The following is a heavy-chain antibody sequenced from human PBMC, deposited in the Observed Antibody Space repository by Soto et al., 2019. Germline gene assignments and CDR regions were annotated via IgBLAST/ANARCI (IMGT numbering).Heavy chain of an antibody. D-gene: IGHD3-9*01. CDR2: VTYDSSEK. CDR1: GFSFFNYG. Sequence: QVHVVESGGGVVQPGTSLRLSCMASGFSFFNYGFAWIRQAPGKGLEWVAVVTYDSSEKYYADSVKGRFTISRDNSKNTVYLQMDSLQHNDSALYYCGKAGGSELRYFDWPEVGVWGQGTLVTVSS. V-gene: IGHV3-30*18. J-gene: IGHJ4*02. CDR3: GKAGGSELRYFDWPEVGV.